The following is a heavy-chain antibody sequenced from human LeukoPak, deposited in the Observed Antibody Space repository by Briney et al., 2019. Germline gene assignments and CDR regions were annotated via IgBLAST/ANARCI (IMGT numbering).Heavy chain of an antibody. CDR1: GFTFSSYG. V-gene: IGHV3-33*06. CDR2: IWYDGSNK. Sequence: PGGSLRHSCAASGFTFSSYGMHWVRQAPGKGLEWVAVIWYDGSNKYYADSVKGRFTISRDNSKNTLYLQMNSLRAEDTAVYYCAKDIAAAGMGIDYWGQGTLVTVSS. J-gene: IGHJ4*02. D-gene: IGHD6-13*01. CDR3: AKDIAAAGMGIDY.